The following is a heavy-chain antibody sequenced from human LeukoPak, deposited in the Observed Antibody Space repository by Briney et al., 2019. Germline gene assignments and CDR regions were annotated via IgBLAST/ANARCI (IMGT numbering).Heavy chain of an antibody. CDR3: ARDSSSWYGYYYYMDV. CDR1: GGTFSSYA. D-gene: IGHD6-13*01. V-gene: IGHV1-69*06. J-gene: IGHJ6*03. Sequence: SVKVSCKASGGTFSSYAISWVRQAPGQGLEWMGGIIPIFGTANYAQKFQGRVTITADKSTSTAYMELSSLRSEDTAVYYCARDSSSWYGYYYYMDVWGKGTTVTVSS. CDR2: IIPIFGTA.